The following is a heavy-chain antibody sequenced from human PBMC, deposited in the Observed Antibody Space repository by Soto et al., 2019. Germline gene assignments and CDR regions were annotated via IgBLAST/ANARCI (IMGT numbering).Heavy chain of an antibody. CDR3: ARGGKYQLLPLFGYYYYMDV. Sequence: SETLSLTCTVSGGSISSYYWSWIRQPPGKGLEWIGYIYYSGSTNYNPSLKSRVTISVDTSKNQFSLKLSSVTAADTAVYYCARGGKYQLLPLFGYYYYMDVWGKGTTVTVSS. J-gene: IGHJ6*03. D-gene: IGHD2-2*01. CDR1: GGSISSYY. CDR2: IYYSGST. V-gene: IGHV4-59*01.